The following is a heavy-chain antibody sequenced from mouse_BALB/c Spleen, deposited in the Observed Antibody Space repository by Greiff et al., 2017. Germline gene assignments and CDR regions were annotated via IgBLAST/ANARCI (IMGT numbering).Heavy chain of an antibody. Sequence: EVKLVESGGGLVKPGGSLKLSCAASGFTFSDYYMYWVRQTPEKRLEWVATISDGGSYTYYPDSVKGRFTISRDNAKNNLYLQMSSLKSEDTAMYYCARLITTATHYAMDYWGQGTSVTVSA. CDR2: ISDGGSYT. J-gene: IGHJ4*01. CDR1: GFTFSDYY. V-gene: IGHV5-4*02. CDR3: ARLITTATHYAMDY. D-gene: IGHD1-2*01.